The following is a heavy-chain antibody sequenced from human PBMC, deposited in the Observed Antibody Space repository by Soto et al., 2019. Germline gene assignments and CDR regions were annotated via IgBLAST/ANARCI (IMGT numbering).Heavy chain of an antibody. CDR2: ISNSSSYI. CDR3: ARDATMVRGVIRPINWFDP. V-gene: IGHV3-21*01. Sequence: EVQLVESGGGLVKPGGSLRLSCAASGFTFSSYSMNWVRQAPGKGLEWVSSISNSSSYIYYADSVKGRFTISRDNAKNSLYLQMNSLRAEDTAVYYCARDATMVRGVIRPINWFDPWGQGTLVTVSS. J-gene: IGHJ5*02. D-gene: IGHD3-10*01. CDR1: GFTFSSYS.